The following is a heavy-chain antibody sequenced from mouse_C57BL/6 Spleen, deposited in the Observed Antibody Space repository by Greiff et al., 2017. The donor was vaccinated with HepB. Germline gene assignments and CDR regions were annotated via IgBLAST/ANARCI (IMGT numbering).Heavy chain of an antibody. V-gene: IGHV5-6*01. CDR3: ARQRATMITTHAMDY. Sequence: EVQLQESGGDLVKPGGSLKLSCAASGFTFSSYGMSWVRQTPDKRLEWVATISSGSSYTYYPDSVKGRFTISRDNAKNTLYLQMSSLKSEDTAMYYCARQRATMITTHAMDYWGQGTSVTVSS. CDR2: ISSGSSYT. D-gene: IGHD2-4*01. CDR1: GFTFSSYG. J-gene: IGHJ4*01.